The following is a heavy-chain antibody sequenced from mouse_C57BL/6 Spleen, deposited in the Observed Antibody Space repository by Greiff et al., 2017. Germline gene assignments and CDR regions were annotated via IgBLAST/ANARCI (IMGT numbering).Heavy chain of an antibody. D-gene: IGHD1-1*01. J-gene: IGHJ3*01. V-gene: IGHV1-9*01. CDR1: GYTFTGYW. Sequence: QVQLQQSGAELMKPGASVKLSCKATGYTFTGYWIEWVKQRPGHGLEWIGEILPGSGSTNYNEKFKDKATFTADTSSNTAYMQLSSLTTEDSAIYYGARKGYITTVPWFAYWGQGTLVTVAA. CDR3: ARKGYITTVPWFAY. CDR2: ILPGSGST.